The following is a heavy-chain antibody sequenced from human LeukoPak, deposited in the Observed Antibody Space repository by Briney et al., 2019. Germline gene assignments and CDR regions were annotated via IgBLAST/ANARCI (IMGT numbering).Heavy chain of an antibody. CDR2: IYPGDSDT. J-gene: IGHJ3*02. CDR1: GYSFANYW. V-gene: IGHV5-51*01. D-gene: IGHD1-26*01. Sequence: AASLMISCTVSGYSFANYWIGWVRQPPGKGLEWMGIIYPGDSDTRYSPSFQGQVTISADKSITPAYLQWRSLNASDTAKYYCARRVVGLATGMCAFDIWGQVTMVTVAT. CDR3: ARRVVGLATGMCAFDI.